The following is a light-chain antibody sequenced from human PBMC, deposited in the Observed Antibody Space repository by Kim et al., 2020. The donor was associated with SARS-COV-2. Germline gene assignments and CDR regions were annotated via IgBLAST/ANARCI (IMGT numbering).Light chain of an antibody. V-gene: IGKV3-20*01. J-gene: IGKJ1*01. CDR1: QSVSSSY. CDR2: GAS. CDR3: QQYRT. Sequence: EIVLTQSPGTLSLSPGERATLSCRASQSVSSSYLAWYQQKPGQAPRLLIYGASSRATGIPDRFSGSGSGKDFTLTISRLEPEDFAVYYCQQYRTVGQGTKVEIK.